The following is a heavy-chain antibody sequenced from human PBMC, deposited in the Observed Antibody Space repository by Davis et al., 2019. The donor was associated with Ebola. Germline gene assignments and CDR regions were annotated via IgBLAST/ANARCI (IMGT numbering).Heavy chain of an antibody. D-gene: IGHD4-17*01. V-gene: IGHV4-34*01. J-gene: IGHJ6*02. CDR1: GGFISSGGYS. Sequence: SETLSLTCTVSGGFISSGGYSWSWIRQPPGKGLEWIGEINHSGSTNYNPSLKSRVTISVDTSKNQFSLKLSSVTAADTAVYYCATLKGSGDYFLLYYYYGMDVWGQGTTVTVSS. CDR2: INHSGST. CDR3: ATLKGSGDYFLLYYYYGMDV.